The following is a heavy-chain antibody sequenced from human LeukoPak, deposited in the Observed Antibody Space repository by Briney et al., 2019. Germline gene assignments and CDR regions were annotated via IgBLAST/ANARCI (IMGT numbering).Heavy chain of an antibody. CDR2: MNPHSGDT. CDR1: GYTFTSDD. Sequence: ASVKVSCKASGYTFTSDDINWVRQATGQGLEWVGWMNPHSGDTGYEQRFLGRVTMTRNTSINTAYMELSSLRSEDTAVYYCARSRPAPAGRYNWNVWRKQKDYYYGLDVWGQGTTVTVS. J-gene: IGHJ6*02. CDR3: ARSRPAPAGRYNWNVWRKQKDYYYGLDV. D-gene: IGHD1-20*01. V-gene: IGHV1-8*01.